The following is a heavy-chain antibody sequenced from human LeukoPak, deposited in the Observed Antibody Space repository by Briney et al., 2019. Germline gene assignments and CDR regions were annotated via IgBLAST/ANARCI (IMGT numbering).Heavy chain of an antibody. V-gene: IGHV3-30*02. D-gene: IGHD6-25*01. J-gene: IGHJ4*02. Sequence: GGPLRLSCAASGFTFSTYAMHWVRPAPGEGLGCVAFIWPKGSKKYYADSVKGRFAISRENSKNTVYLQMNDLRPEDTALYFCAKISSSAESNFDYWGQGTLLTVSS. CDR1: GFTFSTYA. CDR2: IWPKGSKK. CDR3: AKISSSAESNFDY.